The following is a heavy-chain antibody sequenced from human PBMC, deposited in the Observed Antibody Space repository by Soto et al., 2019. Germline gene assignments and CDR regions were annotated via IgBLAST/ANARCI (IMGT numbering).Heavy chain of an antibody. J-gene: IGHJ5*02. CDR2: INASNGDT. CDR3: VRRHVSATGIDWFDP. Sequence: ASVKVSCKASGYTFTSYGIHWVRQAPGQRLEGMGWINASNGDTKYSPKFQGRVTITRDTSASTAYMELSSLRSEDTAVYFCVRRHVSATGIDWFDPWGQGTLVTVSS. CDR1: GYTFTSYG. V-gene: IGHV1-3*01. D-gene: IGHD6-13*01.